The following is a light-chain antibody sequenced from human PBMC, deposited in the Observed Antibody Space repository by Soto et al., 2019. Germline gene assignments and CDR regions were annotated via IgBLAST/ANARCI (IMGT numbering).Light chain of an antibody. CDR1: QTIGRN. CDR2: DTS. Sequence: VVLTQSPATLSLSPGETATLSCSASQTIGRNYLAWYQQKPGQAPRLLIYDTSTRATGVPTRFSGSRSGAEFTLTINSLQSEDFAVYYCQPYNNWPLTFGGGTKVDIK. CDR3: QPYNNWPLT. J-gene: IGKJ4*01. V-gene: IGKV3-15*01.